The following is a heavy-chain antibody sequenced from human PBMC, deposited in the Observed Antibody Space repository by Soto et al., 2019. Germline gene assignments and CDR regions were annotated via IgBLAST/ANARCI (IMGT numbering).Heavy chain of an antibody. J-gene: IGHJ6*01. Sequence: EVQLVESGGGLVKPGGSLRLSCAASGFTFSSYSMNWVRQAPGKGLEWVSSISSSSSYIYYADSVKGRFTISRDNPKNSLYLQMNSLRAEDTAVYYCASSALPGGMYVWGQGTTLTVSS. V-gene: IGHV3-21*01. CDR3: ASSALPGGMYV. CDR1: GFTFSSYS. CDR2: ISSSSSYI.